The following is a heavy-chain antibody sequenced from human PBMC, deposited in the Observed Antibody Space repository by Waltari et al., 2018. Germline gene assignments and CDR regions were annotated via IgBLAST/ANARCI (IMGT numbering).Heavy chain of an antibody. Sequence: QVQLVQSGAEVKKPGSSVKVSCKASGGTFSSYAISWVRQAPGQGLEWMGRINPNRGGTNYAQKFQGRVTSTMDTSISTAYMELSRLRSDDTAVYYCARDREGAALDWGQGTLVTVSS. CDR2: INPNRGGT. D-gene: IGHD1-26*01. J-gene: IGHJ4*02. CDR3: ARDREGAALD. CDR1: GGTFSSYA. V-gene: IGHV1-2*01.